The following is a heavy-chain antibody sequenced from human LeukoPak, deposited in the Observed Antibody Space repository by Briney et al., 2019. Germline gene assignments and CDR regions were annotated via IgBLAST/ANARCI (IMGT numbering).Heavy chain of an antibody. J-gene: IGHJ4*02. V-gene: IGHV3-23*01. Sequence: GGSLRLSCAASGFTFSSYAMSWVRQAPGKGLEWVSAISGSGGSTYYADSVKGRFTIPRDNSKNTLYLQMNSLRAEDTAVYYCAKINYYDSSGYYIHFDYWGQGTLVTVSS. CDR2: ISGSGGST. CDR3: AKINYYDSSGYYIHFDY. D-gene: IGHD3-22*01. CDR1: GFTFSSYA.